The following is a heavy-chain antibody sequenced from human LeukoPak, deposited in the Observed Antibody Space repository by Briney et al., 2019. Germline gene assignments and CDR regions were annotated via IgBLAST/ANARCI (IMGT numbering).Heavy chain of an antibody. Sequence: SGGSLRLSCAASGFTVSNDYMSWVRQAPGKGLEWVSVIYGAGATYYADSVRGRFTISRDNAKNSLYLQMSSLTAEDTAVYYCARVRGYSRDYWGQGTLVTVSS. J-gene: IGHJ4*02. CDR2: IYGAGAT. D-gene: IGHD6-13*01. CDR1: GFTVSNDY. CDR3: ARVRGYSRDY. V-gene: IGHV3-53*01.